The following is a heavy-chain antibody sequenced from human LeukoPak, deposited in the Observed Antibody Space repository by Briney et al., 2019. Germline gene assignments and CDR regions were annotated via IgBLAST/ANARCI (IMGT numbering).Heavy chain of an antibody. Sequence: NPGGSLRLSCAASGFTFSNHNMNWVRQAPGKGLEWVSSISTSSSYIYYADSVKGRFTISRDNAKNSLYLQMNSLRAEDTAVYYCARVDPGGYLMFYYVDFWGQGTLVTVSS. J-gene: IGHJ4*02. V-gene: IGHV3-21*01. CDR3: ARVDPGGYLMFYYVDF. CDR1: GFTFSNHN. CDR2: ISTSSSYI. D-gene: IGHD3-10*01.